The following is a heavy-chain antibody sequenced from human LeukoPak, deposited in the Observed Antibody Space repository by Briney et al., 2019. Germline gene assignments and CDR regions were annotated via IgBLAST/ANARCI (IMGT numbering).Heavy chain of an antibody. CDR2: ISSSGSTI. Sequence: PGGSLRLSCAASGFTFSSYEMNWVRQAPGKGLEWVSYISSSGSTIYYADPVKGRFTISRDNAKNSLYLQMNSLRAEDTAVYYCARALIGPYGMDVWGQGTTVTVSS. J-gene: IGHJ6*02. CDR3: ARALIGPYGMDV. D-gene: IGHD3-16*01. V-gene: IGHV3-48*03. CDR1: GFTFSSYE.